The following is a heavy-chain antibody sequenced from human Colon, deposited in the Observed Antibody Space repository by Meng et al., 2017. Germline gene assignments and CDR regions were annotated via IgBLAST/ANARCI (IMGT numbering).Heavy chain of an antibody. CDR3: AKSATCAGGTCYSYPND. CDR1: GFTFSTYA. D-gene: IGHD2-15*01. J-gene: IGHJ4*02. CDR2: ILSSGGKT. Sequence: GGSLRLSCAASGFTFSTYALNWARQAPGQGLEWVATILSSGGKTQYADSVKGRFTISRDISKKTLYLQMNSLRADDTATYYCAKSATCAGGTCYSYPNDWGQGTVVTVSS. V-gene: IGHV3-23*01.